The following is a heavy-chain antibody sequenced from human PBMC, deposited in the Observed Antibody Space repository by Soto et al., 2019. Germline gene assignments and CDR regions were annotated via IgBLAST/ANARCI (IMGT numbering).Heavy chain of an antibody. CDR1: GYSFTNYW. CDR2: IYPGDSDT. CDR3: ARPWGYLYYFDY. D-gene: IGHD3-16*01. J-gene: IGHJ4*02. Sequence: PGVSLKISCKGSGYSFTNYWIVLVRQMPGKGLEWMGIIYPGDSDTRYSPSFQGQVTISADKSISTAYLQWSSLKASDTAMYYCARPWGYLYYFDYWGQGTLVTVSS. V-gene: IGHV5-51*01.